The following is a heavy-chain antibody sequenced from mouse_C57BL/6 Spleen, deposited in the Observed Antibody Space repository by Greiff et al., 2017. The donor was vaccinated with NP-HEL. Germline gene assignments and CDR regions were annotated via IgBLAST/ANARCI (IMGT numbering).Heavy chain of an antibody. CDR1: GFSLTSYG. Sequence: VQGVESGPGLVAPSQSLSITCTVSGFSLTSYGVSWVRQPPGKGLEWLGVIWGDGSTNYHSALISRLSISKDNSKSQVFLKLNSLQTDDTATYYCAKGNYGSNNAWFAYWGQGTLVTVSA. CDR3: AKGNYGSNNAWFAY. D-gene: IGHD1-1*01. CDR2: IWGDGST. J-gene: IGHJ3*01. V-gene: IGHV2-3*01.